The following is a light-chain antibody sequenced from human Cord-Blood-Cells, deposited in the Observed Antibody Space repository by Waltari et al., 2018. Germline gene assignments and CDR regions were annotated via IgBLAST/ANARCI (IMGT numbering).Light chain of an antibody. CDR3: SSYTSSSTAV. J-gene: IGLJ7*01. CDR2: EFS. V-gene: IGLV2-14*01. Sequence: QSALTQPASVSGSPGQSLPISCTGTSSDVGGYNYVPWYQQHPGKAPKLMIYEFSNRPSGVSNRFSGSNSGNTASLTISGLQAEDEADYYCSSYTSSSTAVFGGGTQLTVL. CDR1: SSDVGGYNY.